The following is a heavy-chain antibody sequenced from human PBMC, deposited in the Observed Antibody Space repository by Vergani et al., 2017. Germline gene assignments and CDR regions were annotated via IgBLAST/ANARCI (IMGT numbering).Heavy chain of an antibody. CDR1: GFSLSRFW. J-gene: IGHJ4*02. CDR3: ARDRGACSSTSCYFHP. V-gene: IGHV3-7*01. Sequence: EVQLVESGGGLVQPGGSLRLSCAASGFSLSRFWMSWVRQAPEKGLEWVAHISPDGSATSYVASVKGRFTISRDNAKNSLYLQMNSLRAEDTAVYYCARDRGACSSTSCYFHPWGQGTLVTVSS. CDR2: ISPDGSAT. D-gene: IGHD2-2*01.